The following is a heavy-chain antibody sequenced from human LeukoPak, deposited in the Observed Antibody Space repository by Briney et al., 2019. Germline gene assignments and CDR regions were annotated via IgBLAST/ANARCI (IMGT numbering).Heavy chain of an antibody. J-gene: IGHJ6*03. D-gene: IGHD3-10*01. V-gene: IGHV4-59*12. CDR3: ARVRFGDYMDV. Sequence: SETLSLTCTVSGGSISSYYWSWIRQPPGKGLEWIGYIYHSGSTYYNPSLKSRVTISVDRSKNQFSLKLSSVTAADTAVYYCARVRFGDYMDVWGKGTTVTVSS. CDR1: GGSISSYY. CDR2: IYHSGST.